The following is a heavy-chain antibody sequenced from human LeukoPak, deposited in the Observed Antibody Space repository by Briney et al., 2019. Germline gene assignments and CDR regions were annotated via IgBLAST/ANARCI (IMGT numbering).Heavy chain of an antibody. Sequence: GGSLRLSCAASGFTFSSYWMHWVRQAPGKGLVWVSRINSDGSSTSYADSVKGRFTISRDNSKSTLSLQMNSLRAEDTAIYYCATYRQVLLPFESWGQGTLVTVSS. CDR2: INSDGSST. V-gene: IGHV3-74*01. CDR3: ATYRQVLLPFES. J-gene: IGHJ4*02. D-gene: IGHD2-8*02. CDR1: GFTFSSYW.